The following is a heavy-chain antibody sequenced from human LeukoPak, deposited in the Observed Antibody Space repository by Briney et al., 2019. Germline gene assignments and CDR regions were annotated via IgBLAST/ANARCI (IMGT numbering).Heavy chain of an antibody. V-gene: IGHV4-39*01. CDR1: GGSITSSSYY. Sequence: SETLSLTCTVSGGSITSSSYYWGWIRQPPGKGLEWIGSIYYSGSTYYNPSLKSRVTISADTSKNQFPLKLSSVTAADAAVYYCARQNDFWSGYYLPPSDCWGQGTLVTVSS. CDR3: ARQNDFWSGYYLPPSDC. J-gene: IGHJ4*02. CDR2: IYYSGST. D-gene: IGHD3-3*01.